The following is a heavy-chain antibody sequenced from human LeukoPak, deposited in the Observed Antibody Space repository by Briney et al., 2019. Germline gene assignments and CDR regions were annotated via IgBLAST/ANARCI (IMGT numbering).Heavy chain of an antibody. D-gene: IGHD1-26*01. CDR2: IYHSGST. Sequence: SETLSLTCAVSGYSISSGYYWGWIRQPPGKGLEWIGSIYHSGSTYYNPSLKSRVTISVDTSKNQFSLKLSSVTAADTAMYYCASQVGATNGYFDYWGQGALVTVSS. J-gene: IGHJ4*02. CDR1: GYSISSGYY. CDR3: ASQVGATNGYFDY. V-gene: IGHV4-38-2*01.